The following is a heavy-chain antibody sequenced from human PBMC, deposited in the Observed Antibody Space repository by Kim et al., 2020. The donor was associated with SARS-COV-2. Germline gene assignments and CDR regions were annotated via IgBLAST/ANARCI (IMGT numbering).Heavy chain of an antibody. CDR1: EFTFSRYS. CDR2: ISRNSDYI. V-gene: IGHV3-21*01. J-gene: IGHJ4*02. Sequence: GGSLRLSCAASEFTFSRYSMNWVRQAPGKGLEWVSTISRNSDYIYYADSVEGRFTISRDNAKNSLYLQMNSLRADDTAIYYCARDLSLGRPGGFDYWGQGTLVTVCS. CDR3: ARDLSLGRPGGFDY. D-gene: IGHD3-10*01.